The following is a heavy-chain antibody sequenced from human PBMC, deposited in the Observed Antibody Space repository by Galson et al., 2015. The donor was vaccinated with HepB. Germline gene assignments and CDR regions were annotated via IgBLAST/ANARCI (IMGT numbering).Heavy chain of an antibody. Sequence: TLSLTCAVSRYSISSGYYWGWIRQPPGKGLEWIGNVYHSGSTYYNPSLQSRVTISVDTSKNQFSLNLSSVTAADTAVYYCARARLGNNGLHPGFYFDYWGQGTLVTVSS. J-gene: IGHJ4*02. CDR1: RYSISSGYY. D-gene: IGHD3-16*01. CDR3: ARARLGNNGLHPGFYFDY. CDR2: VYHSGST. V-gene: IGHV4-38-2*01.